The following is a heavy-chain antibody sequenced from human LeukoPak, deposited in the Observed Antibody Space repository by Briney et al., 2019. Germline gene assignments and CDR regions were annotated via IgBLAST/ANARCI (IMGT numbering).Heavy chain of an antibody. CDR1: GGSISSSSYY. D-gene: IGHD6-19*01. CDR2: IYYSGST. J-gene: IGHJ4*02. CDR3: ARAYSSGWLDY. Sequence: PSETLSLTCTVSGGSISSSSYYWGWIRQPPGKGLEWIGSIYYSGSTYYNPSLKSRVTISVDTSKNQFSLKLSSVTAADTAVYYCARAYSSGWLDYWGQGTLVTVSS. V-gene: IGHV4-39*07.